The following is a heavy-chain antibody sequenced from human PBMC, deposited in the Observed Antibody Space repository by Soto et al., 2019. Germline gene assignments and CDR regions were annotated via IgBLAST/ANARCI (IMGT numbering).Heavy chain of an antibody. CDR3: ARDVVWFGEFYFDY. CDR1: GGSISSYY. Sequence: SETLSLTCTVSGGSISSYYWSWIRQPPGKGLEWIGYIYYSGSTNYNPSLKSRVTISVDTSKNQFSLKLSSVTAADTAVYYCARDVVWFGEFYFDYWGQGTLVTV. D-gene: IGHD3-10*01. V-gene: IGHV4-59*01. CDR2: IYYSGST. J-gene: IGHJ4*02.